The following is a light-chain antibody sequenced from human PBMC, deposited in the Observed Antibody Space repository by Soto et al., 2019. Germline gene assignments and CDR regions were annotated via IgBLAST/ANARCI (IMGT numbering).Light chain of an antibody. V-gene: IGLV1-47*01. CDR2: RNN. CDR1: SSNTGSNY. CDR3: AAWDDSLSGYV. J-gene: IGLJ1*01. Sequence: QSVLTQPPSASGTPGQRVTISCSGSSSNTGSNYVYWYQQLPGTAPKLLIYRNNQRPSGVPDRFSGPKSGTSASLAISGLRSEDEADYYCAAWDDSLSGYVFGTGTKVTGL.